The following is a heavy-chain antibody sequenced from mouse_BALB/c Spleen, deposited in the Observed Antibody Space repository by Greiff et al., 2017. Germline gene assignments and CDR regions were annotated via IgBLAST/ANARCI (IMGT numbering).Heavy chain of an antibody. Sequence: EVQLHQSGPGLVKPSQSLSLTCTVTGYSITSDYAWNWIRQFPGNKLEWMGYISYSGSTSYNPSLKSRISITRDTSKNQFFLQLNSVTTEDTATYYCARRTATGFAYWGQGTLVTVSA. CDR3: ARRTATGFAY. D-gene: IGHD1-2*01. CDR1: GYSITSDYA. CDR2: ISYSGST. V-gene: IGHV3-2*02. J-gene: IGHJ3*01.